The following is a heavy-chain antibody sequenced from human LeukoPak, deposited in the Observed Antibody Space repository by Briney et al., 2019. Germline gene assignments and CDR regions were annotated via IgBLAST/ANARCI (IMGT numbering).Heavy chain of an antibody. Sequence: GESLKISCKGSGYLFTSYWIGGVRQMPGKGLEVMGIIYPGDSDTRYSPAFQGQVTISADKSISTAYLQWSSLKASDTAMYYCARPGADSRGWYTVDYWGQGTLVTVSS. V-gene: IGHV5-51*01. CDR1: GYLFTSYW. D-gene: IGHD6-19*01. J-gene: IGHJ4*02. CDR3: ARPGADSRGWYTVDY. CDR2: IYPGDSDT.